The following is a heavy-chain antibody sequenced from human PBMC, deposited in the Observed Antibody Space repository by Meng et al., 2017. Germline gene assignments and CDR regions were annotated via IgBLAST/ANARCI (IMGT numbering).Heavy chain of an antibody. CDR1: GYTFTSYG. J-gene: IGHJ1*01. Sequence: QVQLLQFGAEVTKPGASVKVSCKASGYTFTSYGISWVRQAPGQGLEWMGWISAYNGNTNYAQKLRGRVTMTTDTSTSTAYMELRSLRSDDTAVYYCAQTTVTTYSEYFQHWGQGTLVTVSS. CDR3: AQTTVTTYSEYFQH. D-gene: IGHD4-11*01. V-gene: IGHV1-18*01. CDR2: ISAYNGNT.